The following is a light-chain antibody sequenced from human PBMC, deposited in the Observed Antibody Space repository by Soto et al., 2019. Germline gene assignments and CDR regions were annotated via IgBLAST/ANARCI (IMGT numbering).Light chain of an antibody. V-gene: IGLV2-23*02. Sequence: QSALTQPASVSGSPGQSITISCTGTSSAIGTYNLVSWYQQHPGKDPKLMIYEVNKRPSGVSDRFSGSKSGNPASLTIAGCLAEDEAYYYCFPSVGSSTLYVFGIGTNLTVL. CDR3: FPSVGSSTLYV. CDR1: SSAIGTYNL. J-gene: IGLJ1*01. CDR2: EVN.